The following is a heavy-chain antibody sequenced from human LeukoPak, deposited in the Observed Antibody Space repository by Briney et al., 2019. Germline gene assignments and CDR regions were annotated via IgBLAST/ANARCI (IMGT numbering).Heavy chain of an antibody. CDR1: GYTLTELS. Sequence: GASVKVSYKVSGYTLTELSMHWVRQAPGKGLEWMGGFDPEDGETIYARKFQGRVTMTEDTSTDTAYMELSSLRSEDTAVYYCATVASVSAYYWGQGTLVTVSS. CDR2: FDPEDGET. CDR3: ATVASVSAYY. J-gene: IGHJ4*02. V-gene: IGHV1-24*01. D-gene: IGHD1-26*01.